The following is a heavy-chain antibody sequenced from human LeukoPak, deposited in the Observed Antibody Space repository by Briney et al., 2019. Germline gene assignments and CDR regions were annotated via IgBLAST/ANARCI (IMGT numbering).Heavy chain of an antibody. V-gene: IGHV3-33*01. CDR1: GFTFSNHG. CDR3: ARDRGSYYVDY. J-gene: IGHJ4*02. Sequence: GGSLRLSCAAPGFTFSNHGMHWVRQAPGKGLEWVAVIWYDGSNEYYAESVKGRFTISRDNSKNTLYLQVNSLRAEDTAVYYCARDRGSYYVDYWGQGTLVTVSS. CDR2: IWYDGSNE. D-gene: IGHD1-26*01.